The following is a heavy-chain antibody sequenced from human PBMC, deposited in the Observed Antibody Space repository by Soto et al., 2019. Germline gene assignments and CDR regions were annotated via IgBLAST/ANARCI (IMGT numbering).Heavy chain of an antibody. CDR1: GFTFSSYA. J-gene: IGHJ4*02. V-gene: IGHV3-23*01. Sequence: PGGSLRLSCXASGFTFSSYAMSWVRQAPGKGLEWVSTISNGGGSTYYADSVKGRFTISRDNSKNTLYLQMDSLRAEDTAVYYCAKAMRVYYFDYWGQGTLVTVSS. CDR3: AKAMRVYYFDY. D-gene: IGHD6-6*01. CDR2: ISNGGGST.